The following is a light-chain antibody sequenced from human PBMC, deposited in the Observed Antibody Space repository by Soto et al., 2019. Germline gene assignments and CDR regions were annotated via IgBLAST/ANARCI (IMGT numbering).Light chain of an antibody. CDR3: QQYGSSSYP. CDR1: QSVSSSY. V-gene: IGKV3-20*01. J-gene: IGKJ2*01. Sequence: EIVLTQSPGTLSLSPGERATLSCRASQSVSSSYLAWYQQKPGQAPRLLIYGASSRATGIPDRFSGSGSGTDFTLTISRVEPEDFAVYYCQQYGSSSYPFGQGTKLEIK. CDR2: GAS.